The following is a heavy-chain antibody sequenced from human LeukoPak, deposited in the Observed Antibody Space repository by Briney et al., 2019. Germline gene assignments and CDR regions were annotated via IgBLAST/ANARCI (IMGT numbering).Heavy chain of an antibody. CDR1: GFTFGNYA. J-gene: IGHJ4*02. V-gene: IGHV3-23*01. CDR2: ISGSGGST. CDR3: AKDTSPLTTGVRYFDY. Sequence: GGSVRLSCTASGFTFGNYAISWVRQAPGEGLEWVSAISGSGGSTYYADSVKGRFTISRDNSKNTLYLQMNSLRAEDTAVYYCAKDTSPLTTGVRYFDYWGQGTLVPVSS. D-gene: IGHD4/OR15-4a*01.